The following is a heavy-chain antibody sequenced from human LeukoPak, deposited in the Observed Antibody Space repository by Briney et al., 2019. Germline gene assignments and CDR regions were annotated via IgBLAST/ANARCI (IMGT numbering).Heavy chain of an antibody. V-gene: IGHV4-30-2*01. CDR3: ARDWGSSSWSRFDY. CDR1: GGSISSGGYY. CDR2: IYYTGST. J-gene: IGHJ4*02. D-gene: IGHD6-13*01. Sequence: SETLSLTCTVSGGSISSGGYYWSWIRQPPGKGLEWIGYIYYTGSTYYNPSLKSRVTMSVDTSKNQFSLKLSSVTAADTAVYYCARDWGSSSWSRFDYWGQGTLVTVSS.